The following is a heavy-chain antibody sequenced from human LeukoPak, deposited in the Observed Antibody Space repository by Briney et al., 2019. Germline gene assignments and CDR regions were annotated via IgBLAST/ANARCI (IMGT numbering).Heavy chain of an antibody. D-gene: IGHD1-7*01. CDR2: IYSNGIA. CDR1: GGSITTYY. V-gene: IGHV4-59*01. CDR3: ASGIIGGTHGVDY. J-gene: IGHJ4*02. Sequence: SETLSLTCTISGGSITTYYWSWIRQPPGKALEWIGYIYSNGIANYSPSPKSRVSISVDTSKNQFSLKLTSVTAADTAVYYCASGIIGGTHGVDYWGQGTLVTVSS.